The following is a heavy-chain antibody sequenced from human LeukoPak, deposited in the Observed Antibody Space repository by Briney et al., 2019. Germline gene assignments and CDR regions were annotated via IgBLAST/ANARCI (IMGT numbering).Heavy chain of an antibody. V-gene: IGHV4-4*09. CDR1: GGSVNSYY. D-gene: IGHD3-10*01. Sequence: SETLSLTCSVSGGSVNSYYWSWIRQPPGKGLEWIGYIYTTGRTNYNPSLKSRVTISLDTSNNQFSLNLNSVTAADTAVYYCARSRGRKVTPFDYWGQGTLVTVSS. CDR2: IYTTGRT. CDR3: ARSRGRKVTPFDY. J-gene: IGHJ4*02.